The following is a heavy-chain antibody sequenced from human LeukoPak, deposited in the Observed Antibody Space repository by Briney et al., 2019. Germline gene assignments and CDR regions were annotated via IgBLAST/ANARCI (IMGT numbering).Heavy chain of an antibody. Sequence: GGSQRLSCAACGFSFSSYGIHWVRQAPGKGLEWVAVISYDGNHKYYVDSVKGRFTISRDNAKNSLYLQMNSLRAEDTAVYYCARDIFCSGGSCYILWGQGTLVTVSS. CDR2: ISYDGNHK. D-gene: IGHD2-15*01. CDR3: ARDIFCSGGSCYIL. J-gene: IGHJ4*02. V-gene: IGHV3-30*03. CDR1: GFSFSSYG.